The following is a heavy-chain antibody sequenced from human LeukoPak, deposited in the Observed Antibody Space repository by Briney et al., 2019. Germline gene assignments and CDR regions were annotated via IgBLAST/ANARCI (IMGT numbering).Heavy chain of an antibody. CDR1: GGSVSSGGYY. CDR3: ARSEVVAARSEAFDY. V-gene: IGHV4-31*03. Sequence: PSQTLSLTCPVSGGSVSSGGYYCAWIRQRPGKGREWFGYMYYSGSTYYNRSLKSRATISVDTSKNQFSLKLSSVTPADTAVYYCARSEVVAARSEAFDYWGQGTLVTVSS. J-gene: IGHJ4*02. CDR2: MYYSGST. D-gene: IGHD2-15*01.